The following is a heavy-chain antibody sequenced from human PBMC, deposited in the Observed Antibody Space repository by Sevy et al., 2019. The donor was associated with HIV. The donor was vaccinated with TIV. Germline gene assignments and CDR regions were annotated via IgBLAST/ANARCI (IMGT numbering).Heavy chain of an antibody. V-gene: IGHV3-30*18. CDR2: ILHDGSYR. Sequence: GGSLRLSCAASGFTFSSYDMHWVRQAPGKGLEWVAIILHDGSYREYVDSVRGRLTMSRDNSKNTMYLQMNGLSIEDTAVYYCAKNRLPEVSYFSRHGLDVWGRGTTVTVSS. D-gene: IGHD3-10*01. CDR1: GFTFSSYD. J-gene: IGHJ6*02. CDR3: AKNRLPEVSYFSRHGLDV.